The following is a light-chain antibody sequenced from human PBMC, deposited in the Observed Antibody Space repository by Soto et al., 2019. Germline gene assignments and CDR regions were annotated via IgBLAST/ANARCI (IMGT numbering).Light chain of an antibody. V-gene: IGKV1-39*01. CDR2: AAS. CDR1: QSISSY. J-gene: IGKJ4*01. CDR3: QQRYSTPLT. Sequence: DIQMTQSQSSLSASVGDRVTITCRASQSISSYLNWYQKKAGKDPKLLIYAASSLQSGVPSRFSGSGSGTDFNLTISSLQTEDFATYECQQRYSTPLTCGEGTKVDI.